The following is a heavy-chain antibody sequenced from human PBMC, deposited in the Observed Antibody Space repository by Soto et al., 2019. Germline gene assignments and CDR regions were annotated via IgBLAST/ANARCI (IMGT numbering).Heavy chain of an antibody. V-gene: IGHV3-30-3*01. Sequence: GWSLRLSCPASVFTFINFAIHCVRHSPGKGLEWVAVISHDGTNKYYADSVKGRFTISRDNSNNTLYLQMNSLRAEDKAVYYCARNYYGSGSYLGTFGYWGPGTLVPVSS. J-gene: IGHJ4*02. CDR1: VFTFINFA. CDR2: ISHDGTNK. D-gene: IGHD3-10*01. CDR3: ARNYYGSGSYLGTFGY.